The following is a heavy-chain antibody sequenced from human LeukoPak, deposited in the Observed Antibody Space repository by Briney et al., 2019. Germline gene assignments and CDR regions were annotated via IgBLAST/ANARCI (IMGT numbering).Heavy chain of an antibody. CDR3: ARYIVSYPHDAFDI. D-gene: IGHD1-26*01. J-gene: IGHJ3*02. CDR1: GGSISSYY. Sequence: SETLSLTCTVSGGSISSYYWSWIRQSPGKGLECIGYIHYTGSTNYNPSLKSRVTISVDTSKNQFSLKLSSVTAADTAFYYCARYIVSYPHDAFDIWGQGTMVTVSS. V-gene: IGHV4-59*01. CDR2: IHYTGST.